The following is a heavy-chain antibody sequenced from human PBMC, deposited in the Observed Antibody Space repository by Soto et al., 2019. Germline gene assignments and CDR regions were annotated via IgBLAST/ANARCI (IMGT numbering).Heavy chain of an antibody. Sequence: ASVKVSCKASGYTFTSYAMHWVRQAPGQRLEWMGWINAGNGNTKYSQKFQGRVTITRDTSASTAYMELSSLRSEDTAVYYCARDLVVRGVITHEGETPLDYWGQGTLVTVSS. CDR3: ARDLVVRGVITHEGETPLDY. J-gene: IGHJ4*02. V-gene: IGHV1-3*01. CDR1: GYTFTSYA. CDR2: INAGNGNT. D-gene: IGHD3-10*01.